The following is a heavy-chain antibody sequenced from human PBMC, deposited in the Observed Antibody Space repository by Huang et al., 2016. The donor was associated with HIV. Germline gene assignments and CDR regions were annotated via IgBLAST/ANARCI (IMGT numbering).Heavy chain of an antibody. D-gene: IGHD2-21*01. CDR1: GYTLTELS. CDR2: FAPEHGKT. Sequence: QVQLVQSGAEVKKPGASVKVSCKVSGYTLTELSINWVRQAPGKGLEWMRGFAPEHGKTIYAQNFQGRVTMTEDTSTDTAYMELHSLRPEDTAVYYCAAGYDTYYDIWGQGTMVIASS. V-gene: IGHV1-24*01. J-gene: IGHJ3*02. CDR3: AAGYDTYYDI.